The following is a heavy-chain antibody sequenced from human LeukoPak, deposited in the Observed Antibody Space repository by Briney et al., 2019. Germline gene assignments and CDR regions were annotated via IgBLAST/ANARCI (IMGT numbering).Heavy chain of an antibody. D-gene: IGHD3-22*01. CDR1: GGSFSGYY. V-gene: IGHV4-34*01. CDR3: ARRIRRITMIVVVMEAFDI. J-gene: IGHJ3*02. CDR2: INHSGST. Sequence: SETLSLTCAVYGGSFSGYYWSWIRQPPGKGLEWIGEINHSGSTNYNPSLKSRVTISVDTSKNQFSLKLSSVTAADTAVYYCARRIRRITMIVVVMEAFDIWGQGTMVTVSS.